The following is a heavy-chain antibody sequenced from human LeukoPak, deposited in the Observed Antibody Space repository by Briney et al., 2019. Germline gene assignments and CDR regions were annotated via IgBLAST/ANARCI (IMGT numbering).Heavy chain of an antibody. V-gene: IGHV1-8*01. J-gene: IGHJ6*03. CDR2: MNANSGNT. D-gene: IGHD3-9*01. CDR3: ARAVGGYDILTGYSSGYYYYYMDV. CDR1: GYTFTSYD. Sequence: GASVKVSCKASGYTFTSYDINWVRQATGQGLEWMGWMNANSGNTGYAQKFQGRVTMTRNTSISTAYMELSSLRSEDTAVYYCARAVGGYDILTGYSSGYYYYYMDVWGKGTTVTASS.